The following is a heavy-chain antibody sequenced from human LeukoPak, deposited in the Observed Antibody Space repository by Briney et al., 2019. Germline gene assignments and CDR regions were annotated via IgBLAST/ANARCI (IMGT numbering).Heavy chain of an antibody. J-gene: IGHJ4*02. CDR2: IYYSGNT. D-gene: IGHD6-6*01. CDR3: ARLIIGEYASSSGD. Sequence: SETLSLTCTVSGDSISSSTYYWGGIRQPPGKGLEWFGNIYYSGNTYYNSSLKSRVTISVDTSKNHFSLKLSSVTAADTAVYYCARLIIGEYASSSGDWGQGTLVTVSS. V-gene: IGHV4-39*02. CDR1: GDSISSSTYY.